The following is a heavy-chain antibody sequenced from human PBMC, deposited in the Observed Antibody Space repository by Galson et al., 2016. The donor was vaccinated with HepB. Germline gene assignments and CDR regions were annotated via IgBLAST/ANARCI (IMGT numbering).Heavy chain of an antibody. V-gene: IGHV3-7*01. D-gene: IGHD3-22*01. CDR1: GFTFSSYW. CDR3: ARDNSVSYYDSSGYYYVLRYNYAMDV. J-gene: IGHJ6*02. Sequence: SLRLSCAASGFTFSSYWMSWVRQAPGKGLEWVANIKQDGSEKYYVDSVKGRFTISRDNAKSSLHLRMNSLRAEDTAVYYCARDNSVSYYDSSGYYYVLRYNYAMDVWGQGTTVTVSS. CDR2: IKQDGSEK.